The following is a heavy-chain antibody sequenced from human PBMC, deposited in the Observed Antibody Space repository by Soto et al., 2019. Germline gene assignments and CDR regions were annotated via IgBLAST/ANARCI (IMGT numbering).Heavy chain of an antibody. Sequence: PSETLSLTCTVSGGSISSGDYYWSWIRQPPGKGLEWIGYIYYSGSTYYNPSLKSRVTISVDTSKNQFSLKLSSVTAADTAVYYWAREGTTVVTPTGGYWGQGTLVTVSS. CDR3: AREGTTVVTPTGGY. J-gene: IGHJ4*02. CDR2: IYYSGST. CDR1: GGSISSGDYY. D-gene: IGHD4-17*01. V-gene: IGHV4-30-4*01.